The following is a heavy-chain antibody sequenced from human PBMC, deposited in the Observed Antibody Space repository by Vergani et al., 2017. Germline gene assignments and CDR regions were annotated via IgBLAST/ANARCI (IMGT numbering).Heavy chain of an antibody. D-gene: IGHD6-19*01. CDR3: TSPTLAVPGYYYYIDV. J-gene: IGHJ6*03. CDR2: ITSKASSYAT. Sequence: EVQLVESGGGLVQPGGSLKLSCAASGFTFSGSAMHWVRQASGKGLGWVGRITSKASSYATAYAASVKGRFTISRDDSKNTAYLQMNSLKTEYPAVYYCTSPTLAVPGYYYYIDVWLKGTTVTFSS. V-gene: IGHV3-73*02. CDR1: GFTFSGSA.